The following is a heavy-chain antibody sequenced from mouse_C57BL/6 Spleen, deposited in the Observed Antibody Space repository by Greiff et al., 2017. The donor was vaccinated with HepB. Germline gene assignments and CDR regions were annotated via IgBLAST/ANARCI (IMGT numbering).Heavy chain of an antibody. J-gene: IGHJ1*03. Sequence: QVQLQQPGAELVMPGASVKLSCKASGYTFTSYWMHWVKQRPGQGLEWIGEIDPSDSYTNYNQKFKGKSTLTVDKSSSTAYMPRSSLTSEDSAVYYCARSDGYYVDWYFDVWGTGTTVTVSS. V-gene: IGHV1-69*01. CDR1: GYTFTSYW. CDR3: ARSDGYYVDWYFDV. D-gene: IGHD2-3*01. CDR2: IDPSDSYT.